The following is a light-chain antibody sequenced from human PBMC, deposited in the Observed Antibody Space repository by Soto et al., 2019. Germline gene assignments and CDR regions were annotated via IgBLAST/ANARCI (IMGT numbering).Light chain of an antibody. CDR2: GAS. J-gene: IGKJ1*01. CDR3: QQYGSSPPWT. Sequence: EIVLTQSPGTLFLSPGERATLSCRASQSVSSSYLAWYQQKPGQAPRLLIYGASSRATDIPDRFSGSGSGTQFTLTISRLEPEDFAVYYCQQYGSSPPWTFGQGTKVEFK. V-gene: IGKV3-20*01. CDR1: QSVSSSY.